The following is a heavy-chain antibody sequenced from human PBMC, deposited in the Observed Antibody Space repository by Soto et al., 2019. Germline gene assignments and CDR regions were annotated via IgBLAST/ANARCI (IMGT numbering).Heavy chain of an antibody. Sequence: SVKVSCKASGGTFSSYAISWVRQAPGQGLEWMGGIIPIFGTANYAQKFQGRVTITADESTSTAYMELSSLRSEDTAVYYCARDYYDFWSGPASGWFDPWGQGTPVTVSS. J-gene: IGHJ5*02. D-gene: IGHD3-3*01. CDR2: IIPIFGTA. CDR1: GGTFSSYA. V-gene: IGHV1-69*13. CDR3: ARDYYDFWSGPASGWFDP.